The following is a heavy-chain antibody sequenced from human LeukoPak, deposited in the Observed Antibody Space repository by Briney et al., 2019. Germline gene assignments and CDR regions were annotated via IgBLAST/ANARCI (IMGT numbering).Heavy chain of an antibody. CDR1: GGSISSSSYY. J-gene: IGHJ4*02. CDR3: ARGLSIFDY. Sequence: SETLSLTCTVSGGSISSSSYYWGWIRQSPGKGLEWIGSIYYSGSTYYNPSLKSRVTISVDTSKNQFSLKLSSVTAADTAVYYCARGLSIFDYWGQGTLVTVSS. D-gene: IGHD2/OR15-2a*01. V-gene: IGHV4-39*07. CDR2: IYYSGST.